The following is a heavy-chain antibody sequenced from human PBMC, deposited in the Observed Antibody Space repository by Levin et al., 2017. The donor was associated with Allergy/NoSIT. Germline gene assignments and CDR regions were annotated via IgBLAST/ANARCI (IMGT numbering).Heavy chain of an antibody. CDR2: TNRDETEK. J-gene: IGHJ3*02. Sequence: GGSLRLSCAASGFTFRDHWMSWVRQAPAKGLEWVANTNRDETEKKYVDSVKGRFTISRDNAKNSVFLQMNNLRVEDTGIYYCARDAVLCRGGAFDIGGQGRVVTVSA. D-gene: IGHD3-3*01. V-gene: IGHV3-7*04. CDR1: GFTFRDHW. CDR3: ARDAVLCRGGAFDI.